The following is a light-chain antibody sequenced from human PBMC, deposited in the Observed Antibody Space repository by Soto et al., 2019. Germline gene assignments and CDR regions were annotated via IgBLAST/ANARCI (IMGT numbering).Light chain of an antibody. V-gene: IGLV2-14*01. CDR1: TNDIGGYNY. CDR3: CSYTISATIV. J-gene: IGLJ3*02. Sequence: QSALTQPASVSGSPGQSITISCSGTTNDIGGYNYVSWYQHHPGKVPKVIIYEVRNRPSGVSNRFSGSKSGNTASLTISGLQAEDEADYYCCSYTISATIVFGGGTKVTVL. CDR2: EVR.